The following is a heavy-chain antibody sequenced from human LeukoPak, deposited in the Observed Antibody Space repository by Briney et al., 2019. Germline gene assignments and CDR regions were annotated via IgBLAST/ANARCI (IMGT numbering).Heavy chain of an antibody. J-gene: IGHJ4*02. V-gene: IGHV1-46*01. CDR1: GYTFTSYY. CDR2: INPSGGST. Sequence: ASVKVSCKASGYTFTSYYMHWVRQAPGQGLEWMGIINPSGGSTSYAQKFQGRVTMTRDTSTSTVCMELSSLRSEDTAVYYCARALDYYDSSGSNGDYFDYWGRGTLVTVSS. CDR3: ARALDYYDSSGSNGDYFDY. D-gene: IGHD3-22*01.